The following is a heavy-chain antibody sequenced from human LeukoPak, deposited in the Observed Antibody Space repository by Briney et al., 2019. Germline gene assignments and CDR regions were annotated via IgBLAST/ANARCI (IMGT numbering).Heavy chain of an antibody. V-gene: IGHV4-39*07. J-gene: IGHJ4*02. D-gene: IGHD5-12*01. Sequence: PSETLSLTCTVSGGSISSSSYYWGWIRQPPGKGLEWIGSIYYSGSTYYNPSLKSRVTISVDTSKNQFSLKLSSVTAADTAVYYCARSGYDYIFDYWGQGTLVTVSS. CDR2: IYYSGST. CDR3: ARSGYDYIFDY. CDR1: GGSISSSSYY.